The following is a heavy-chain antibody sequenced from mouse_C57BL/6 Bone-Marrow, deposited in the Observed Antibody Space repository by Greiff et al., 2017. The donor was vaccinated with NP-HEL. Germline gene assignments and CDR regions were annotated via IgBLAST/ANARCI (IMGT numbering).Heavy chain of an antibody. D-gene: IGHD1-1*01. CDR1: GYTFTSYG. V-gene: IGHV1-81*01. CDR3: AREGNYYGSSLYYFDY. CDR2: IYPRSGNT. J-gene: IGHJ2*01. Sequence: QVQLQQSGAELARPGASVKLSCKASGYTFTSYGISWVKQRTGQGLEWIGEIYPRSGNTYYNEKFKGKATLTADKSSSTAYMELRSLTSEDSAVYFCAREGNYYGSSLYYFDYWGQGTTLTVSS.